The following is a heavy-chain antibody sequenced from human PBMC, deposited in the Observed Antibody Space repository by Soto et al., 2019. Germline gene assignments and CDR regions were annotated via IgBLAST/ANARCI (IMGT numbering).Heavy chain of an antibody. CDR3: ASLSGSVSYFGYYYGMDF. V-gene: IGHV3-11*01. CDR1: GFTFSDYY. Sequence: QVQLVESGGGLVKPGGSLRLSCAASGFTFSDYYMSWIRQAPGKGLEWVSYISSSGSTIYYADSVKGRITISRDNANNSLYLQMNSLRAEDTAVYYCASLSGSVSYFGYYYGMDFWGQGTTVTVSS. D-gene: IGHD3-10*01. J-gene: IGHJ6*02. CDR2: ISSSGSTI.